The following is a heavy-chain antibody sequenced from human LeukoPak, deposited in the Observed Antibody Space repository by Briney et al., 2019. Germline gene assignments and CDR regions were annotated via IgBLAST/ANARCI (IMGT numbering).Heavy chain of an antibody. V-gene: IGHV3-30*02. CDR3: SSRYTYGGCY. CDR1: GFIFSNYG. D-gene: IGHD5-18*01. CDR2: TRNDESNK. J-gene: IGHJ4*02. Sequence: GGSLRLSCAASGFIFSNYGMHWVRQAPGKGREWVAFTRNDESNKYYADSVKGRFTISRDNSKNTLYLQMNSLRADDAAVYYCSSRYTYGGCYWGQGTLVTASS.